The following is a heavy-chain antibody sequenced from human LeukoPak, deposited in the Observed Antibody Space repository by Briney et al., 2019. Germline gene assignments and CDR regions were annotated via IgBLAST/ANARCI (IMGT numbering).Heavy chain of an antibody. J-gene: IGHJ4*02. CDR3: ARDYWSYSASWLDF. Sequence: GGSLRLSCAASGFTFDDYVMSWVRQAPGKGLEWVSIINWNGGSTGYADSVKGRFTISRDNANNSLYLQMNSLTAEDTAVYYCARDYWSYSASWLDFWGQGTLVTVSS. V-gene: IGHV3-20*04. CDR2: INWNGGST. CDR1: GFTFDDYV. D-gene: IGHD6-13*01.